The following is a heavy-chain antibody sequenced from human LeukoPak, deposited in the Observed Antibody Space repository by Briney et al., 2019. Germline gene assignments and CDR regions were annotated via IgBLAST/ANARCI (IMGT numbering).Heavy chain of an antibody. CDR3: ARVPSPRLVMNGMDV. V-gene: IGHV1-69*13. J-gene: IGHJ6*02. Sequence: SVKVSCKASGGTFSSYAISWVRQAPGQGLEWMGGIIPIFGTANYAQKFQGRVTITADESTSTAYMELSSLRSEDTAVYYCARVPSPRLVMNGMDVWGQGTTVTVSS. CDR1: GGTFSSYA. D-gene: IGHD3-9*01. CDR2: IIPIFGTA.